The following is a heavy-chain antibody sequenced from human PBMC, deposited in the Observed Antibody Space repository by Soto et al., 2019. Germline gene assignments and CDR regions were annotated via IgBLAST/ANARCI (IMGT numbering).Heavy chain of an antibody. Sequence: GGSLRLSCAFSGLTFSGYTMSWVRQAPGKGLEWVSSVSGSGTSIYYADSVKGRFTISRDNSKNSVYLQMDSLTAEDTAVYYCASQEVEPPPYDFDQWGQGTLVTVSS. CDR3: ASQEVEPPPYDFDQ. V-gene: IGHV3-21*01. J-gene: IGHJ4*02. CDR1: GLTFSGYT. D-gene: IGHD1-1*01. CDR2: VSGSGTSI.